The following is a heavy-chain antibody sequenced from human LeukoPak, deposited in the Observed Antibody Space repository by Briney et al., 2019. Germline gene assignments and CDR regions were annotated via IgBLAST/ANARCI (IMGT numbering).Heavy chain of an antibody. J-gene: IGHJ5*02. D-gene: IGHD2-2*01. CDR3: ARESLIVVVPTRNWFDP. V-gene: IGHV4-4*02. CDR1: GGSISSSNW. CDR2: IYHSGST. Sequence: SGTLSLTCAVSGGSISSSNWWSWVRQPPGKGLEWIGEIYHSGSTNYNPSLKSRVTMSVDTSKNQFSLKLSSVTAADTAVYYCARESLIVVVPTRNWFDPWGQGTLVTVSS.